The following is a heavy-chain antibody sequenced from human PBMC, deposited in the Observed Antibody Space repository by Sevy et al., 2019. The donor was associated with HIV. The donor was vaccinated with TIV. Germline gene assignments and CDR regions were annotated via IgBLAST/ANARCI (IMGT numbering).Heavy chain of an antibody. J-gene: IGHJ4*02. CDR2: IKQDGSEK. D-gene: IGHD3-16*01. CDR1: GFTFSSFW. Sequence: GGSLRLSCTASGFTFSSFWMSWVRQAPGKGLEWVANIKQDGSEKYYVDSVKGRFTISRDNAKNSRYLQMNSLRAEDTAVYYCARDLVGYYSMITFGGVSWWGQGTLVTVSS. V-gene: IGHV3-7*01. CDR3: ARDLVGYYSMITFGGVSW.